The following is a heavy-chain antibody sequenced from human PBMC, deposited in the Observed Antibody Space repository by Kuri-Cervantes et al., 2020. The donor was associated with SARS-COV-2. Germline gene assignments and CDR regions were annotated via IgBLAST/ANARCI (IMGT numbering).Heavy chain of an antibody. CDR2: ISSSGSTT. CDR3: AKEGFISALGGWFDP. CDR1: GFTFSDYY. J-gene: IGHJ5*02. Sequence: GGSLRLSCAASGFTFSDYYMSWIRQAPGKGLEWVSYISSSGSTTYYADSVKGRFTISRDNSKNTLYLQMISLRAKDTAVYYCAKEGFISALGGWFDPWGQGTLVTVSS. D-gene: IGHD1-26*01. V-gene: IGHV3-11*01.